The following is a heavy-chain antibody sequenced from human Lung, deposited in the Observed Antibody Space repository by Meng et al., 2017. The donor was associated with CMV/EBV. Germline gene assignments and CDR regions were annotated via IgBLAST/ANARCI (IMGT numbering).Heavy chain of an antibody. CDR1: FTGYY. D-gene: IGHD6-19*01. CDR3: ARDLGYSSGWSGGGNWFDP. CDR2: INPNSGGT. V-gene: IGHV1-2*06. J-gene: IGHJ5*02. Sequence: FTGYYMHWVRQAPGQGLEWMGRINPNSGGTNYAQKFQGRVTRTRDTSISTAYMELSRLRSDDTAVYYCARDLGYSSGWSGGGNWFDPWGQGTLVTVSS.